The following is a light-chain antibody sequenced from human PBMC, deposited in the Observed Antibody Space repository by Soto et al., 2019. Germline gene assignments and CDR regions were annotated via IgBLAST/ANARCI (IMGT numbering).Light chain of an antibody. CDR1: SSDVDGFNY. V-gene: IGLV2-14*03. CDR3: ASYKTSSTYV. Sequence: QSVLTQPASVSGSPGQSIAISCTGTSSDVDGFNYVSWYQQHPGKAPKFMIYDVSSRPSGVSDRFSGSKSGNTASLTISGLQAEDEADYYCASYKTSSTYVFGTGTKVTVL. J-gene: IGLJ1*01. CDR2: DVS.